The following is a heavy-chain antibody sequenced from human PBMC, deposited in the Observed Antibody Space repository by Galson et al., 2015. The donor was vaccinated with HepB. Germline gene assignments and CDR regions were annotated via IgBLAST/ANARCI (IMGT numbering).Heavy chain of an antibody. Sequence: ETLSLTCTVSGGSISSYYWSWIRQPPGKGLEWIGYIYYSGSTNYNPSLKSRVTISVDTSKNQFFLKLSSVTAADTAVYYCARDILTGYFDYWGQGTLVTVSS. D-gene: IGHD3-9*01. CDR1: GGSISSYY. V-gene: IGHV4-59*01. CDR3: ARDILTGYFDY. CDR2: IYYSGST. J-gene: IGHJ4*02.